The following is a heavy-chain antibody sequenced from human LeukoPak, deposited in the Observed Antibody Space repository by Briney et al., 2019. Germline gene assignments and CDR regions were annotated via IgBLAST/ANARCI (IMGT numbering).Heavy chain of an antibody. CDR1: GYNFATYW. J-gene: IGHJ4*02. V-gene: IGHV5-51*01. CDR3: ARRHSYCTSSSCYLYFDT. CDR2: IYPQGSDT. D-gene: IGHD2-2*01. Sequence: GESLKISFNGSGYNFATYWIGWVRQMPGKGLEWMGDIYPQGSDTKYSPSFQGQVTISADTSLNTAYLHWSSLQASDTAIYFCARRHSYCTSSSCYLYFDTWGQGALVTVSS.